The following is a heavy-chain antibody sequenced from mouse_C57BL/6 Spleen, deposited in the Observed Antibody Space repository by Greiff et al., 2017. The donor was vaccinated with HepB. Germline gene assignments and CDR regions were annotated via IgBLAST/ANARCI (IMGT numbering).Heavy chain of an antibody. CDR2: IYPGSGST. D-gene: IGHD2-5*01. J-gene: IGHJ1*03. CDR1: GYTFTSYW. V-gene: IGHV1-55*01. Sequence: QVHVKQSGAELVKPGASVKMSCKASGYTFTSYWITWVKQRPGQGLEWIGDIYPGSGSTNYNEKFKSKATLTVDTSSSTAYMQLSSLTSEDSAVYYCALYSNYVDWYFDVWGTGTTVTVSS. CDR3: ALYSNYVDWYFDV.